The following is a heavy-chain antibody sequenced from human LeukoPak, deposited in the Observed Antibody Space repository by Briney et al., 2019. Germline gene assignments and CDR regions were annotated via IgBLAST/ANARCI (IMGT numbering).Heavy chain of an antibody. CDR2: IYYSGST. J-gene: IGHJ4*02. CDR3: ARKAAAAPGSFDY. Sequence: PSETLSLTCTVSGGSISSSSYYWGWIRQPPGKGLEWIGSIYYSGSTYYNPSLKSRVTISVDTSKNQFSLKLSSVTAADTAVYYCARKAAAAPGSFDYWGQGTLVTVSS. V-gene: IGHV4-39*07. CDR1: GGSISSSSYY. D-gene: IGHD6-13*01.